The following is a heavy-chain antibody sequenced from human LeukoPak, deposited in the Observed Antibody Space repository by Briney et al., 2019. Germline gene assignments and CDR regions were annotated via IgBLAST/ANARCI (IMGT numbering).Heavy chain of an antibody. J-gene: IGHJ4*02. CDR1: GFTFSSYS. CDR3: AREDQLDY. Sequence: KPGGSLRLSCSASGFTFSSYSMNWVRQPPGKALDWGSSISSSSSYIYYADSVKGRFTISRDNAKNSLYLQMNSLRAEDTAVYYCAREDQLDYWGQGTLVTVSS. V-gene: IGHV3-21*01. CDR2: ISSSSSYI.